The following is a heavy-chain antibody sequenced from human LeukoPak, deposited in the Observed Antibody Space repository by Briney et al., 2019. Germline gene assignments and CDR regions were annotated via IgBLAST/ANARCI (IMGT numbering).Heavy chain of an antibody. CDR1: GFTFSSYA. CDR2: ISWNSGSI. CDR3: ARMAYYYGMDV. Sequence: GGSLRLSCAASGFTFSSYAMHWVRQAPGKGLEWVSGISWNSGSIGYADSVKGRFTISRDNAKNSLYLQMNSLRAEDTALYYCARMAYYYGMDVWGQGTTVTVSS. D-gene: IGHD5-24*01. J-gene: IGHJ6*02. V-gene: IGHV3-9*01.